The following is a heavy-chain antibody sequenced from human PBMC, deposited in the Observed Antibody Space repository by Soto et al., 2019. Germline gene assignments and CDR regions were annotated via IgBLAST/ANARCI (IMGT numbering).Heavy chain of an antibody. CDR2: IKSKTDGGTT. D-gene: IGHD6-13*01. CDR3: TGIAAAGTSGYSYGMDV. Sequence: PGGSLRLSCAASGFTFSNAWMNWVRQAPGKGLEWVGRIKSKTDGGTTDYAAPVKGRFTISRDDSKNMLYLQMNSLKTEDTAVYYCTGIAAAGTSGYSYGMDVWGQGTTVTVSS. J-gene: IGHJ6*02. V-gene: IGHV3-15*07. CDR1: GFTFSNAW.